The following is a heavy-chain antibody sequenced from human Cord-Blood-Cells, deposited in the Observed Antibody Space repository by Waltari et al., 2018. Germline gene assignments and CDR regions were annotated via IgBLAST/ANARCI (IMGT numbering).Heavy chain of an antibody. CDR1: GFPFSSSS. Sequence: EVQLVESGGGLVQPGGSLRLSCAASGFPFSSSSMNWVGQAPGKGLEWVSYISSSSTIYYADSLKGRFTISRDNAKNSLYLQMNSLRDEDTAVYYCARDLRKVGMGWFDPWGQGTLVTVSS. CDR3: ARDLRKVGMGWFDP. V-gene: IGHV3-48*02. J-gene: IGHJ5*02. CDR2: ISSSSTI. D-gene: IGHD1-26*01.